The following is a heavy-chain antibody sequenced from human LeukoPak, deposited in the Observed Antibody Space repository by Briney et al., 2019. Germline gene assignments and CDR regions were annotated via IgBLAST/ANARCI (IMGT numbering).Heavy chain of an antibody. D-gene: IGHD2-2*01. V-gene: IGHV1-2*06. J-gene: IGHJ4*02. CDR1: GYTFTRYY. CDR2: INPISGGT. CDR3: ARYCSSTSCYSDY. Sequence: ASVKVSCKASGYTFTRYYMHWVRQAPGPGLEYMGRINPISGGTVYAQKFQGRVTMTRDTYITTAYMELTRLTSDDTAVYYCARYCSSTSCYSDYWGQGTLVTVSS.